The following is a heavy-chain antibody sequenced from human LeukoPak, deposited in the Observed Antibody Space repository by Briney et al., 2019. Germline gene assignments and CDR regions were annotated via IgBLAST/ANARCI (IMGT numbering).Heavy chain of an antibody. Sequence: SETLSLTCSVSGGSISSYYWSWIRQPPGKGLEWIGYIYFSGRTNYNPSLKSRVTISVDTSKNQFSLKLSSVTAADTAIYYCANLHYGGHPEGSFDTWGQGTVATVSS. J-gene: IGHJ3*02. D-gene: IGHD4-23*01. CDR1: GGSISSYY. CDR2: IYFSGRT. CDR3: ANLHYGGHPEGSFDT. V-gene: IGHV4-59*01.